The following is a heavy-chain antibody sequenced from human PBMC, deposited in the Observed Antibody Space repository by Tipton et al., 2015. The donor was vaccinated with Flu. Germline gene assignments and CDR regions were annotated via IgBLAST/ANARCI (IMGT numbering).Heavy chain of an antibody. CDR3: ARARQWGSYFDWFDP. Sequence: QLVQSGPEVKPSQTLSLTCTVSGDSISSNNYYWNWIRQHPGKGLEWIGYIHYSGSTYYNPSLKSRLTISVDTSKNQFSLRLTSVTAADTAVYYCARARQWGSYFDWFDPWGQGTLVTVSS. CDR1: GDSISSNNYY. V-gene: IGHV4-31*03. D-gene: IGHD1-26*01. J-gene: IGHJ5*02. CDR2: IHYSGST.